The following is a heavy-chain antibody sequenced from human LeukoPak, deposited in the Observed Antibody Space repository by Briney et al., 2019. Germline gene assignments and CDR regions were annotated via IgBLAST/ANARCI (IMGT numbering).Heavy chain of an antibody. J-gene: IGHJ4*02. V-gene: IGHV3-23*01. Sequence: GGSLRLSCAASGFTFTSYAMSWVRQAPGKGLEWVSSISGSGTGTYYADSVKGRFTISRDYSKNTLYLQMNSLRAEDTAVYYCARARGARGWHADYWGQGTLGTVSS. CDR2: ISGSGTGT. D-gene: IGHD6-19*01. CDR1: GFTFTSYA. CDR3: ARARGARGWHADY.